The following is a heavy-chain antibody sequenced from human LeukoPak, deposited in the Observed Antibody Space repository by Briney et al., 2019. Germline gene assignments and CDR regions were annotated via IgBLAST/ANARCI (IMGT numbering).Heavy chain of an antibody. CDR3: ARERTSGWDAFDF. CDR1: GFTFSTYS. CDR2: INSVGSST. Sequence: PGGSLRLSCAASGFTFSTYSMNWVRQAPGKGLVWVSRINSVGSSTSYADSVKGRFTISRDNAKNTLYLQMNSLRAEDTAVYYCARERTSGWDAFDFWGQGTLVTVSS. V-gene: IGHV3-74*01. D-gene: IGHD6-19*01. J-gene: IGHJ4*02.